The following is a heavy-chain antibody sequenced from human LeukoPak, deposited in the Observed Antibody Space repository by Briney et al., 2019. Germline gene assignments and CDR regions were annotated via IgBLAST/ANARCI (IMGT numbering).Heavy chain of an antibody. V-gene: IGHV3-9*01. Sequence: GRSLRLSCAASGFTFDDYAMHWVRQAPGKGLEWVSGISWNSGSLGYADSVKGRFTISRDNAKNSLYLQMNSLRAEDTALYYCAKDETIFGQYYYGMDVWGQGTTVTVSS. CDR2: ISWNSGSL. D-gene: IGHD3-3*01. CDR1: GFTFDDYA. CDR3: AKDETIFGQYYYGMDV. J-gene: IGHJ6*02.